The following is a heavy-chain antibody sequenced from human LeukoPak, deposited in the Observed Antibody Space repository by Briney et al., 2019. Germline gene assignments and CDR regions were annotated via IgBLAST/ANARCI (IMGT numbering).Heavy chain of an antibody. J-gene: IGHJ4*02. CDR2: ISGSGDTT. V-gene: IGHV3-23*01. D-gene: IGHD3-22*01. CDR1: GFTFSSYA. CDR3: AKENGYYYDSSVLLGY. Sequence: GGSLRLSCAASGFTFSSYAVSWVRQAPGKGLEWVSAISGSGDTTYYADSVKGRFTISRDSSKNTLYLQMNSLRAEDTAVYYCAKENGYYYDSSVLLGYWGQGTLVTVSS.